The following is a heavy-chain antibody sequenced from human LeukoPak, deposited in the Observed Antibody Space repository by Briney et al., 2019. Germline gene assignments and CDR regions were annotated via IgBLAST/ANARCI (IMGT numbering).Heavy chain of an antibody. Sequence: SETLSLTCAVYGGSFSGYYWTWIRQPPGKGLEWIGEINHSGSTNYNPSLKSRVTISVDTSKNQFSLKLRSVTAADTAVYYCARFGYFDYWGQGTLVTVSS. CDR1: GGSFSGYY. CDR2: INHSGST. J-gene: IGHJ4*02. V-gene: IGHV4-34*01. D-gene: IGHD3-16*01. CDR3: ARFGYFDY.